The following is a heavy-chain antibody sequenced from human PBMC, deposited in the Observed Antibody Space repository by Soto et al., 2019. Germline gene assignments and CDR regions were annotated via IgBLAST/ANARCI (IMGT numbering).Heavy chain of an antibody. J-gene: IGHJ4*02. CDR1: GGSISSSSYY. Sequence: QLQLQESGPGLVKPSETLSLTCTVSGGSISSSSYYWGWIRQPPGKGLEWIGSIYYSGSTYYNPSLKSRVTISVDTSKNQFSLKLSSVTAADTAVYYCARHGLLWFGEEGLDYWGQGTLVTVSS. V-gene: IGHV4-39*01. D-gene: IGHD3-10*01. CDR3: ARHGLLWFGEEGLDY. CDR2: IYYSGST.